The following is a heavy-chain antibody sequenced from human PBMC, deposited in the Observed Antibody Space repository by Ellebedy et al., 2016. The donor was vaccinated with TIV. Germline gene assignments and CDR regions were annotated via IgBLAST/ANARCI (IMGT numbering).Heavy chain of an antibody. V-gene: IGHV4-34*01. CDR2: IHPYGFS. J-gene: IGHJ4*02. CDR1: GGSFSNYY. Sequence: MPSETLSLTCAVSGGSFSNYYWSWIRQPPGKGLEWIGEIHPYGFSSYNPSLESRVTISADKSKPQFSLKLNSVTAADTAVYFCGRGHDYSKSGDNWGQGTLVTVSS. CDR3: GRGHDYSKSGDN. D-gene: IGHD5-12*01.